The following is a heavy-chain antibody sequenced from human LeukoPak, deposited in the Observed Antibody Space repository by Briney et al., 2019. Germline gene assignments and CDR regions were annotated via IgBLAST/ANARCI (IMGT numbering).Heavy chain of an antibody. Sequence: ASVKVSCKASGYTFSRYYLHWLRQAPGQGPEWMGIINPGRGQTNYAQKFQGRVTLTTDPSTSTVYMEVRSLRYEDTAVYYCASDIDWGSTDAFDIWGQGTMVTVSS. CDR3: ASDIDWGSTDAFDI. CDR1: GYTFSRYY. D-gene: IGHD3-9*01. V-gene: IGHV1-46*01. J-gene: IGHJ3*02. CDR2: INPGRGQT.